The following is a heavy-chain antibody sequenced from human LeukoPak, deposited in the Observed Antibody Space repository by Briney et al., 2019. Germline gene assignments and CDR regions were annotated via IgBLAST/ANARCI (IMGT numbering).Heavy chain of an antibody. Sequence: SETLSLTCTVSGGSISSSSYYWGWIRQPPGKGLEWIGSISHSGNTYYNPSLKSRVTISVDTSRNQFSLKLSSVIAADTAVYYCARQAPWEQQNWFDPWGQGTLVTVPS. V-gene: IGHV4-39*01. J-gene: IGHJ5*02. D-gene: IGHD1-26*01. CDR3: ARQAPWEQQNWFDP. CDR2: ISHSGNT. CDR1: GGSISSSSYY.